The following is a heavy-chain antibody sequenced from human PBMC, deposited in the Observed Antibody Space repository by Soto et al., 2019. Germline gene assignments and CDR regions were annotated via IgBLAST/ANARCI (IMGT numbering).Heavy chain of an antibody. CDR2: IFYSGTT. D-gene: IGHD3-22*01. V-gene: IGHV4-30-4*01. CDR1: GGSVSSGDHY. J-gene: IGHJ4*02. CDR3: ARSPSSGYYFDY. Sequence: SETLSLTWTVSGGSVSSGDHYWSWIRQPPGKGLECIGYIFYSGTTYYNPSLKSRVTISVDTSKNQFSLKLNSLRAEDTAVYYCARSPSSGYYFDYWGQGTLVTVSS.